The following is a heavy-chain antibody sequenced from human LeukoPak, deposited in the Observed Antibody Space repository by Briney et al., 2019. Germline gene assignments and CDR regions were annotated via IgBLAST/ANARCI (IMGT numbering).Heavy chain of an antibody. CDR2: ISYDGSIK. J-gene: IGHJ5*02. Sequence: GGSLRLSCAASGFTFSNYGMHWVRQAPGKGLEWVAVISYDGSIKYYADSVNGRFTISRDNSKSTVYLQMNSLRVEDAAVYYCSKDLTSDFGGDLDPWGQGTLVTVSS. CDR3: SKDLTSDFGGDLDP. CDR1: GFTFSNYG. V-gene: IGHV3-30*18. D-gene: IGHD3-10*01.